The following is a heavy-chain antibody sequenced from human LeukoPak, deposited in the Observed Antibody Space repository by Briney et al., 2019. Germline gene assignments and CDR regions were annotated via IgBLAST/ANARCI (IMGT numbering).Heavy chain of an antibody. Sequence: ASVKVSCKASGYSFTSNYIHWVRQAPGQGLEWMGMIYPRDGSTSYAQKFQGRVTMTRDTSTSTVYMELSSLRSEDTAVYYCARDYQWREFGIVVVADTRPITNNWFDPWGQGTLVTVSS. CDR1: GYSFTSNY. J-gene: IGHJ5*02. CDR3: ARDYQWREFGIVVVADTRPITNNWFDP. V-gene: IGHV1-46*01. CDR2: IYPRDGST. D-gene: IGHD2-15*01.